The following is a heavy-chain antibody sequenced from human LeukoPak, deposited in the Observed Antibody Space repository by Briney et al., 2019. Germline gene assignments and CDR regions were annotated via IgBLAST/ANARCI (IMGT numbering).Heavy chain of an antibody. CDR2: IIPIFETS. CDR1: GGTFSNYG. J-gene: IGHJ3*02. CDR3: ARGMVRGVIGGGAFDI. Sequence: ASVKVSCKASGGTFSNYGISWVRQAPGQGLEWMGGIIPIFETSNYAQKFQDRVTITADKSTSTAYMELSSLRSEDTAVYYCARGMVRGVIGGGAFDIWGQGTMVTVSS. V-gene: IGHV1-69*06. D-gene: IGHD3-10*01.